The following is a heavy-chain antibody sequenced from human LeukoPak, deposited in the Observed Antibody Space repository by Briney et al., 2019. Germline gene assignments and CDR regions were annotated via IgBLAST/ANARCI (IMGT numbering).Heavy chain of an antibody. CDR3: AGQQLVESYFDY. CDR1: GFTFSSYS. D-gene: IGHD6-13*01. V-gene: IGHV3-21*01. CDR2: ISSSSSSYI. Sequence: PGGSLRLSCAASGFTFSSYSMNWVRQAPGKGLEWVSSISSSSSSYIYYADSVKGRFTISRDNAKNSLYLQMNSLRAEDTAVYYCAGQQLVESYFDYWGQGTLVTVSS. J-gene: IGHJ4*02.